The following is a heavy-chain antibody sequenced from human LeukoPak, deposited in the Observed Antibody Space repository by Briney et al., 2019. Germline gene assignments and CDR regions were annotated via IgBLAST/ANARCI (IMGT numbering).Heavy chain of an antibody. Sequence: GESLKISCKASGYSFTTYWIAWVRQMPGKGLEWMGIIYPGDSDTRYSLSFQGQVTISADKFISTAYLQWSSLKASDTAMYYCARRGTARSGALHHSLDVWGQGTTVTVSS. CDR3: ARRGTARSGALHHSLDV. V-gene: IGHV5-51*01. D-gene: IGHD6-6*01. CDR2: IYPGDSDT. J-gene: IGHJ6*02. CDR1: GYSFTTYW.